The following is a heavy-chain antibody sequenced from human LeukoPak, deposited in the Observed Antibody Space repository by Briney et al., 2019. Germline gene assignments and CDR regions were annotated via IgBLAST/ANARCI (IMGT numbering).Heavy chain of an antibody. CDR1: GGSFSGYY. V-gene: IGHV4-34*01. Sequence: PSETLSLTCAVYGGSFSGYYWSWIRQPPGKGLEWIGEINHSGSTNYNPSLKSRVTISVDTSKNQFSLKLSSVTAADTAVYYCARGEWLRSWFGYWGQGTLVIVSS. CDR3: ARGEWLRSWFGY. CDR2: INHSGST. D-gene: IGHD5-12*01. J-gene: IGHJ4*02.